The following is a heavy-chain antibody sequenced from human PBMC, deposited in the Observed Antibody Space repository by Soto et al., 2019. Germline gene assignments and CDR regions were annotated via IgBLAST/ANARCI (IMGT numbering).Heavy chain of an antibody. D-gene: IGHD6-13*01. CDR3: ARLNRPDSSSWNGAFDI. Sequence: SETLSLTCAVYGGSFSGYYWSWIRQPPGKGLEWIGEINHSGSTNYNPSLKSRVTISVDTSKNQFSLKLSSVTAADTAVYYCARLNRPDSSSWNGAFDIWGQGTMVTVSS. CDR1: GGSFSGYY. J-gene: IGHJ3*02. V-gene: IGHV4-34*01. CDR2: INHSGST.